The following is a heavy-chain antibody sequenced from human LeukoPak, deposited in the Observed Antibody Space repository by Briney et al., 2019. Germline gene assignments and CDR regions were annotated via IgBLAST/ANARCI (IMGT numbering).Heavy chain of an antibody. Sequence: PGGSLRLSCAASGFTFSTYAMSWVRQAPGKGLEWVSAISGRDDSTYYADSVKGRFTISRDNSKNTLYLQMNSLRAEDTAIYYCAKGKVGHYPYYGMDVWGQGTLVTVSS. D-gene: IGHD2-15*01. J-gene: IGHJ6*02. V-gene: IGHV3-23*01. CDR1: GFTFSTYA. CDR3: AKGKVGHYPYYGMDV. CDR2: ISGRDDST.